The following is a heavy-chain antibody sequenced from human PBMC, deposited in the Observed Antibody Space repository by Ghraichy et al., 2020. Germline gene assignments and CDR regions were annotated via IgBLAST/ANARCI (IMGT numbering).Heavy chain of an antibody. V-gene: IGHV3-48*03. D-gene: IGHD3-3*01. CDR2: ISSSGSTI. J-gene: IGHJ4*02. CDR1: GFTFSSYE. CDR3: ARGYPCWSGHDY. Sequence: GGSLRLSCAASGFTFSSYEMNWVRQAPGKGLEWVSYISSSGSTIYYADSVKGRFTISRDNAKNSLYLQMNSLRAEDTAVYHCARGYPCWSGHDYWGQGTLCTVSS.